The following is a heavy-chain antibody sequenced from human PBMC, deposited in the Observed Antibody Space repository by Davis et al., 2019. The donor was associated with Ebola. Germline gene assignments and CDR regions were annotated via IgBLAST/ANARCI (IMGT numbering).Heavy chain of an antibody. CDR1: GGTFSSYA. D-gene: IGHD2-8*02. CDR2: INPSGGST. V-gene: IGHV1-69*11. CDR3: ARDKGNWWFDY. Sequence: AASVKVSCKASGGTFSSYAISWVRQAPGQGLEWMGIINPSGGSTSYAQKFQGRVTITADESTSTAYMELSSLRSEDTAVYYCARDKGNWWFDYWGQGTLVTVSS. J-gene: IGHJ4*02.